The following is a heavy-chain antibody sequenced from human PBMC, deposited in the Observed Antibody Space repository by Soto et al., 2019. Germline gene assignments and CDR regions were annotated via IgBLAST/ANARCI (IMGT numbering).Heavy chain of an antibody. CDR2: IYWDDDK. V-gene: IGHV2-5*02. CDR1: GFSLSTSGVG. J-gene: IGHJ4*02. D-gene: IGHD3-9*01. Sequence: LVNPTQTLTLTCTFSGFSLSTSGVGVGWIRQPPGKALEWLALIYWDDDKRYSPSLKGRLTITKDTSKNQVVLTMANMDPVDTATYYCAHVRLYDILTGYYALFDYWGQGTLVTVSS. CDR3: AHVRLYDILTGYYALFDY.